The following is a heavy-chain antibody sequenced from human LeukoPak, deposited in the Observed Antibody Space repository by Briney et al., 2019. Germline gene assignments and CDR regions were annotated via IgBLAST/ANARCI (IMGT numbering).Heavy chain of an antibody. CDR3: AKEGVVGATDFDY. J-gene: IGHJ4*02. Sequence: GGSLRLSCEASGFTFRSYIMTCVREAPGKGLEWVSAISGSGGSTYYADSVKGRFTISKDNSKTTLYLQMNSLRAEDTAVYYCAKEGVVGATDFDYWGQGTLVTVSS. CDR2: ISGSGGST. V-gene: IGHV3-23*01. CDR1: GFTFRSYI. D-gene: IGHD1-26*01.